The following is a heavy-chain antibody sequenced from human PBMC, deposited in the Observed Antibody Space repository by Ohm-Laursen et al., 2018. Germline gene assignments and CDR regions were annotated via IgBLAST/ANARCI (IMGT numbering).Heavy chain of an antibody. V-gene: IGHV3-23*01. CDR2: IGVGGDGI. D-gene: IGHD3-16*01. CDR3: AKAPSLGSIFQH. J-gene: IGHJ1*01. Sequence: GSLRLSCAASGFTFSDYYMSWVRQAPGKGLEWVSRIGVGGDGIVHADSVRGRFTISSDNSKNTVYLQMNSLRAEDTAMYYCAKAPSLGSIFQHWGQGTLVIVSS. CDR1: GFTFSDYY.